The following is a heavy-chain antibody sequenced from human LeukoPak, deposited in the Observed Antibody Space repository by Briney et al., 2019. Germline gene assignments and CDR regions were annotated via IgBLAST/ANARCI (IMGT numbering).Heavy chain of an antibody. V-gene: IGHV1-2*02. J-gene: IGHJ4*02. CDR3: ARDLGGWFGELLYPHYFDY. CDR2: INPNSGGT. D-gene: IGHD3-10*01. CDR1: GYTFTGYY. Sequence: ASVKVSCKASGYTFTGYYMHWVRQAPGQGLEWMGWINPNSGGTNYAQKFLGRVTMTRDTSISTAYMELSRLRSDDTAVYYCARDLGGWFGELLYPHYFDYWGQGTLVTVSS.